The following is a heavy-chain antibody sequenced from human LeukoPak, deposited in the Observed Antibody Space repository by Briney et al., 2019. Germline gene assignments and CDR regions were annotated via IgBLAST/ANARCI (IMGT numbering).Heavy chain of an antibody. V-gene: IGHV3-21*01. CDR3: ARDPAATPLDY. D-gene: IGHD6-13*01. CDR2: ITTSSDYK. CDR1: GFTFSAYT. J-gene: IGHJ4*02. Sequence: KPGGSLRLSCAAPGFTFSAYTMSWVRQAPGKGLEWVSSITTSSDYKYYADSLRGRLTISRDNAKNSLFLQMNSLRGDDTAVYYCARDPAATPLDYWGQGILVTVSS.